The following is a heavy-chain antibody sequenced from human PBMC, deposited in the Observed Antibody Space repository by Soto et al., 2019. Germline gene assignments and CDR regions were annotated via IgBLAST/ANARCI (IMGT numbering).Heavy chain of an antibody. Sequence: PSETLSLTCTVSGGSISSSSSYWGWIRQPPGKGLEWIGYIYYSGSTNYNPSLKSRVTISVDTSKNQFSLKLSSVTAADTAVYYCAREPRGGIYYDFWSGSRAFDPWGQGTLVTVSS. CDR2: IYYSGST. D-gene: IGHD3-3*01. J-gene: IGHJ5*02. V-gene: IGHV4-61*01. CDR3: AREPRGGIYYDFWSGSRAFDP. CDR1: GGSISSSSSY.